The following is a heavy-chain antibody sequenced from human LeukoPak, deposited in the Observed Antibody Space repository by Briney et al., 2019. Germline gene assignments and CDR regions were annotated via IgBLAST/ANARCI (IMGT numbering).Heavy chain of an antibody. V-gene: IGHV1-46*01. CDR1: GYTFTSYY. CDR3: ARGDIATVVTPPDY. CDR2: INPSDNIT. J-gene: IGHJ4*02. Sequence: GASVKVSCKASGYTFTSYYMYWVRQAPGQGLEWMGIINPSDNITNYAQKFQGRVTMTRDTSTTTVYMELSSLRSEDTAVYYCARGDIATVVTPPDYWGQGTLVTVSS. D-gene: IGHD4-23*01.